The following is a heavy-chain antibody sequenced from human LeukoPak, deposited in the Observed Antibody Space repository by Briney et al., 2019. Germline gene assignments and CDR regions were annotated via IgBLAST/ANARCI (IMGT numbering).Heavy chain of an antibody. CDR3: ARREVGATTRGAKGCWFDP. J-gene: IGHJ5*02. CDR1: GGSISSYY. D-gene: IGHD1-26*01. CDR2: IYYSGST. Sequence: SETLSLTCTVSGGSISSYYWSWIRQPPGKGLEWIGYIYYSGSTNYNPSLKSRVTISVDTSKNQFSLKLSSVTAADTAVYYCARREVGATTRGAKGCWFDPWGQGTLVTVSS. V-gene: IGHV4-59*12.